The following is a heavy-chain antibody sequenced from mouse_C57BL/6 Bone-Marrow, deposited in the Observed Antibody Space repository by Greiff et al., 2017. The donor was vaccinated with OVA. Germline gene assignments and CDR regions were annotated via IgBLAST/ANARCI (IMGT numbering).Heavy chain of an antibody. Sequence: EVKLMESGPVLVKPGASVKMSCKASGYPFTDYYMNWVKQSHGKSLEWIGVINPYNGGTSYNQKFKGKAALTVDKSSSTAYMELNSLTSEDSAVYYCARKRAYYGYDQYYFDYGGQGTTLTVSS. J-gene: IGHJ2*01. CDR2: INPYNGGT. CDR3: ARKRAYYGYDQYYFDY. V-gene: IGHV1-19*01. CDR1: GYPFTDYY. D-gene: IGHD2-9*01.